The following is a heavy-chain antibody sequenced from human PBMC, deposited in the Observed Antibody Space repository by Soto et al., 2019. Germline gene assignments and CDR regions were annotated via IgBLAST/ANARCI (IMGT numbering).Heavy chain of an antibody. Sequence: SETLSLTCSVSGCSVSSGSYYWSWIRQPPGKGLEWVGYVYSSGGTSYNPSLKSRVTISLDTSKNQFSLKLSSVTAADTAVYYCARDGDGYNHWGQGTLVTVSS. CDR3: ARDGDGYNH. CDR1: GCSVSSGSYY. V-gene: IGHV4-61*01. CDR2: VYSSGGT. D-gene: IGHD5-12*01. J-gene: IGHJ4*02.